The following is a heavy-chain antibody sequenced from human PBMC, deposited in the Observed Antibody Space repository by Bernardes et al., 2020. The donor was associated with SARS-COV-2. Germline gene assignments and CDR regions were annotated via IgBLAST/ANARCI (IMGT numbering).Heavy chain of an antibody. V-gene: IGHV2-70*01. CDR1: GFSLSTSGMC. CDR2: IDWDDDK. Sequence: SGPTLVKPTQTLTLTCTFSGFSLSTSGMCVSWIRQPPGKALEWLALIDWDDDKYYSTSLKTRLTISKDTSKNQVVLTMTNMDPVDTATYYCARTRIAVALRPYYYGMDVWGQGTTVTVSS. D-gene: IGHD6-19*01. CDR3: ARTRIAVALRPYYYGMDV. J-gene: IGHJ6*02.